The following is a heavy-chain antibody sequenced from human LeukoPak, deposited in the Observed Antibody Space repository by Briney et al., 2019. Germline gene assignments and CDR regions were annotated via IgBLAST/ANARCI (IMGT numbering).Heavy chain of an antibody. CDR1: GFTFSTYG. D-gene: IGHD6-6*01. CDR3: ARGSHRIEYRRSAAFDP. J-gene: IGHJ5*02. Sequence: GGSPRLSCAASGFTFSTYGMHWVRQAPGKGLEWLAVISYDGSDKYYADSVKGRFTISRDNSKNTLYLQMNSLRPEDTAVYYCARGSHRIEYRRSAAFDPWGQGTLVTVSS. CDR2: ISYDGSDK. V-gene: IGHV3-30*03.